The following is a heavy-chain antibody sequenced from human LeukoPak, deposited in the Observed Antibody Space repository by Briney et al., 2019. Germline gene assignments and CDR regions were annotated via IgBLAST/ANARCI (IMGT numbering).Heavy chain of an antibody. D-gene: IGHD2-2*01. CDR2: FDPEDGET. Sequence: ASVKVSCKVSGYTLTELSMHWVRQAPGKGLEWMGGFDPEDGETIYAQKFQGRVTMTEDTSADTAYMELNSLRSEDTAVYYCARDVQGAYCSSTSCYNWFDPWGQGTLVTVSS. V-gene: IGHV1-24*01. CDR3: ARDVQGAYCSSTSCYNWFDP. CDR1: GYTLTELS. J-gene: IGHJ5*02.